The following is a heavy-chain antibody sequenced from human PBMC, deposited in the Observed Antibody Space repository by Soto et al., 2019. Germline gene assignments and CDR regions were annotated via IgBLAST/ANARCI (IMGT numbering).Heavy chain of an antibody. J-gene: IGHJ6*02. CDR3: ARSYLMNTVTTYYYYYGMDV. CDR2: IWYDGSNK. D-gene: IGHD4-17*01. V-gene: IGHV3-33*01. CDR1: GFTFSSYG. Sequence: PGGSLRLSCAASGFTFSSYGMHWVRQAPGKGLEWVAVIWYDGSNKYYADSVKGRFTISRDNSKNTLYLQMNSLRAEDTAVYYCARSYLMNTVTTYYYYYGMDVWGQGTTVTVSS.